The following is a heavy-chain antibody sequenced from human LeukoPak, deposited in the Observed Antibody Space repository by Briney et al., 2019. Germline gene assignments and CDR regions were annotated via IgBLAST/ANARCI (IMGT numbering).Heavy chain of an antibody. D-gene: IGHD4-23*01. J-gene: IGHJ6*03. CDR1: GFTFSSYA. Sequence: GGSLRLSCAASGFTFSSYAMSWVRQAPGKGLEWVSAISGSGGSTYYADSVKGRFTISRDNSKNTLYLQMNSLRAEDTAVYYCARGDPGRRWTVPYYYYMDVWGKGTTVTVSS. CDR2: ISGSGGST. V-gene: IGHV3-23*01. CDR3: ARGDPGRRWTVPYYYYMDV.